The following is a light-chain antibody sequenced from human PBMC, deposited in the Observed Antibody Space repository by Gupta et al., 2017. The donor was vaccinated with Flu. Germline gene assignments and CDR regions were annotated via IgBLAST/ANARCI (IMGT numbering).Light chain of an antibody. J-gene: IGKJ4*01. CDR2: GAS. CDR3: QQYGSSLQLT. Sequence: EIVLTQSPGTLSLSPGERATPSCRASQSVSSSYLAWYQQKPGQAPRLLIYGASSRATGIPDRFSGSGSGTDFTLTISRLEPEDFAVYYCQQYGSSLQLTFGGGTKVEIK. CDR1: QSVSSSY. V-gene: IGKV3-20*01.